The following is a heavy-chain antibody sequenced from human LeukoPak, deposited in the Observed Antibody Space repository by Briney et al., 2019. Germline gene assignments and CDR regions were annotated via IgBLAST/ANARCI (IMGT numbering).Heavy chain of an antibody. J-gene: IGHJ6*03. CDR2: IKEDGSEK. CDR3: ASTPSIYYYYYYMDV. CDR1: GFTLSSYW. V-gene: IGHV3-7*01. D-gene: IGHD5/OR15-5a*01. Sequence: GGSLRLSCAASGFTLSSYWMSWVRQAPGKGLDWVANIKEDGSEKYYVDVVKGRFTISRDNAKNSLYLQMNSLRAEDTSVYYCASTPSIYYYYYYMDVWGKGTTVTVSS.